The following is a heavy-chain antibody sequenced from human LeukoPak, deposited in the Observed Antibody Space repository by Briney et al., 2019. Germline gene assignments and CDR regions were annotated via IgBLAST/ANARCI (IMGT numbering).Heavy chain of an antibody. CDR1: GGSISSYY. CDR3: ATFDGGDQMNY. J-gene: IGHJ4*02. D-gene: IGHD3-9*01. Sequence: SETLSLTCTVSGGSISSYYWSWIRQPPGKGLEWIGYIYYSGSTNYSPSLKSRVTISVDTSKNQFSLNLTSVTAADTAVYYCATFDGGDQMNYWGQGTLVTVSS. CDR2: IYYSGST. V-gene: IGHV4-59*01.